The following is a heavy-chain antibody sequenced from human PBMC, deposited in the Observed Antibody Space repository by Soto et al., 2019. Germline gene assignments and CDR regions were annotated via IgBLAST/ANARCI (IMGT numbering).Heavy chain of an antibody. D-gene: IGHD3-10*01. CDR3: ARERAITMVRGVTTYYYGMDV. V-gene: IGHV4-31*03. CDR2: IYYSGST. CDR1: GGSISSGGYY. J-gene: IGHJ6*02. Sequence: SETLSLTCTVSGGSISSGGYYWSWIRQHPGKGLEWIGYIYYSGSTYYNPSLKSRVTISVDTSKNQFSLKLSSVTAADTAVYYCARERAITMVRGVTTYYYGMDVWGQGTTVTVSS.